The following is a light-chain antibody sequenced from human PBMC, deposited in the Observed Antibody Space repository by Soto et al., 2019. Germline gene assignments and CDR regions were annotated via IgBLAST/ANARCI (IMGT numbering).Light chain of an antibody. J-gene: IGKJ4*01. CDR3: QQRSNWQGAT. Sequence: EIVLTQSPATLSLSPGERATLSCRASQSVSRYLAWYQQKPGQAPRLLIYDASNGATGIPARFSGSGSGTDFTLTISSLEPEDFAVYYCQQRSNWQGATFGGGTKVDIK. CDR1: QSVSRY. V-gene: IGKV3-11*01. CDR2: DAS.